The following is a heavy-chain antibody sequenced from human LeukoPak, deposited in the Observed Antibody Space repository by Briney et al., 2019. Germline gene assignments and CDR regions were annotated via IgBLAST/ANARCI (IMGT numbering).Heavy chain of an antibody. CDR1: GYTFTSYD. Sequence: ASVKVSCKASGYTFTSYDINWVRQATGQGLEWMGWMNPNSGNTGYAQKFQGRVTMTRNTSISTAYMELSSLRSEDTAVYYCARKGDYYGSGSYYEYYYYYYMDVWGKGTTVTISS. J-gene: IGHJ6*03. D-gene: IGHD3-10*01. CDR2: MNPNSGNT. V-gene: IGHV1-8*01. CDR3: ARKGDYYGSGSYYEYYYYYYMDV.